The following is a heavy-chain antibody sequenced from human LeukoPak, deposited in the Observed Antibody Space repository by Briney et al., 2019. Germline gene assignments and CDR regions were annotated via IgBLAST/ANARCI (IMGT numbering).Heavy chain of an antibody. D-gene: IGHD3-9*01. Sequence: ASVKVSCKASGYTFTSCYMHWVRQAPGQGLEWMGIINPSGGSTSYAQKFQGRVTMTRDTSTSTVYMELSSLRSEDTAVYYCARDLASTYYDILTGEPYSQHWGQRTLVSVYS. J-gene: IGHJ1*01. CDR3: ARDLASTYYDILTGEPYSQH. V-gene: IGHV1-46*01. CDR1: GYTFTSCY. CDR2: INPSGGST.